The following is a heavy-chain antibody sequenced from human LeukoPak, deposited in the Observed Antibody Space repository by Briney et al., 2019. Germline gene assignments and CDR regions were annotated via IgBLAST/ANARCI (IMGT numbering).Heavy chain of an antibody. CDR3: AGRSITGTTVDY. Sequence: SETLSLTCTVSGGSLCSSLSYWGWIRQPPGKGLEWIGNIHYSGSTYYNPSLKSRVTISVDTSKNQFSLKLSSVTAADTAVYYCAGRSITGTTVDYWGQGTLVTVSS. D-gene: IGHD1-7*01. CDR1: GGSLCSSLSY. V-gene: IGHV4-39*01. J-gene: IGHJ4*02. CDR2: IHYSGST.